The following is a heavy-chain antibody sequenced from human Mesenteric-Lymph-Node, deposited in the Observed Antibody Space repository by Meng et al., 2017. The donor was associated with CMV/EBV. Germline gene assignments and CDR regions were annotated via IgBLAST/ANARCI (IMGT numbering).Heavy chain of an antibody. CDR2: ISSSSSYI. CDR3: ARGSIWSPFYYYYGMDV. Sequence: GESLKISCTGSKTTFSTYSMNWVRQAPGKGLEWVSSISSSSSYIYYADSVKGRFTISRDNAKNSLYLQMNSLRAEDTAVYYCARGSIWSPFYYYYGMDVWGQGTTVTVSS. D-gene: IGHD3-10*01. CDR1: KTTFSTYS. J-gene: IGHJ6*02. V-gene: IGHV3-21*01.